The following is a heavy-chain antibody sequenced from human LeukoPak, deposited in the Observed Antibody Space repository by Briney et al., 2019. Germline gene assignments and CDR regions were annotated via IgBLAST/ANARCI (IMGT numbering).Heavy chain of an antibody. J-gene: IGHJ4*02. CDR3: AKDSYDSSGSFDY. Sequence: PGGSLRLSCAASGFTFDDYAMHWVRQAPGKGLEGVSGISWNSGSIGYADSVKGRFTISRDNAKNSLYLQMNSLRAEDTALYYCAKDSYDSSGSFDYWGQGTLVTVSS. CDR1: GFTFDDYA. CDR2: ISWNSGSI. V-gene: IGHV3-9*01. D-gene: IGHD3-22*01.